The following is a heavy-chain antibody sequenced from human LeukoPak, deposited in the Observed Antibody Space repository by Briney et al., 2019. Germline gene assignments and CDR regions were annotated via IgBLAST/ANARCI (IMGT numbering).Heavy chain of an antibody. J-gene: IGHJ4*02. Sequence: GASVKVSCKASGGTFSSYAISWVRQAPGLGLEWMGGIIPSFGTANYAQKFQGRVTMTRNTSISTAYMELSSLRSEDTAVYYCAKGRGYSKGYLDYWGQGTLVTVSS. CDR2: IIPSFGTA. CDR1: GGTFSSYA. V-gene: IGHV1-69*05. CDR3: AKGRGYSKGYLDY. D-gene: IGHD5-18*01.